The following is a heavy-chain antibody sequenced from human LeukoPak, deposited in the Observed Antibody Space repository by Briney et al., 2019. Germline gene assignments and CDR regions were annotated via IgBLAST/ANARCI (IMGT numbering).Heavy chain of an antibody. V-gene: IGHV1-2*05. CDR2: IDPKSGGT. Sequence: ASVKVSCKTSGYTFSGYYIHWVRQAPGQGLEWLGRIDPKSGGTSFAHNFQGRVTMTTDTPISTVYMDLSSLRSDDTGVYYCARDSRVSADYWGQGTLVTVSS. J-gene: IGHJ4*02. CDR1: GYTFSGYY. CDR3: ARDSRVSADY. D-gene: IGHD2-8*01.